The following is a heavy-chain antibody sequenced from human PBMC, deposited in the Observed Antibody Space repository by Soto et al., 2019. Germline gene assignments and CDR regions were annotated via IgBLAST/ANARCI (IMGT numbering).Heavy chain of an antibody. CDR2: IKQDGSEK. CDR3: ARGLFTSAY. V-gene: IGHV3-7*01. CDR1: GFIFDTYW. D-gene: IGHD2-2*01. Sequence: EVQLVVSGGDLVHLGGSLRLSCVASGFIFDTYWMTWVRQDPGKGLEWVASIKQDGSEKYYVDSVDGRFTISRDNAKNSLYLQMNSLRAEDTAVYYCARGLFTSAYWGQGTLVTVSS. J-gene: IGHJ4*02.